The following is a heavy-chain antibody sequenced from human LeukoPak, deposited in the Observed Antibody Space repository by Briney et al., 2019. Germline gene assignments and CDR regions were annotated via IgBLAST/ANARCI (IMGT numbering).Heavy chain of an antibody. D-gene: IGHD6-13*01. V-gene: IGHV3-30*02. J-gene: IGHJ5*02. CDR1: GFTFSSYG. CDR2: IRYDGSNK. CDR3: AKDASPPESYSSSCRWFDP. Sequence: GGSLRLSCAASGFTFSSYGMHWVRQAPGKGLEWVAFIRYDGSNKYYADSVKGRFTISRDNSKNTLYLQMNSLRAEDTAVYYCAKDASPPESYSSSCRWFDPWGQGTLVTVSS.